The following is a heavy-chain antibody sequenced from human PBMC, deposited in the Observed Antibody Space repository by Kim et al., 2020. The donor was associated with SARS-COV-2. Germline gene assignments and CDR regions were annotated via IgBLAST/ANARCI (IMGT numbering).Heavy chain of an antibody. Sequence: ASVKVSCKASGYTFTRFYIPWVRQATGQGLEWMGWMNPNSGNTGYAQKFQGRVTMTRNTSISTAYMELSSLRSEDTAVYYCSRCRLGTVTEHWGHGTLVT. CDR2: MNPNSGNT. J-gene: IGHJ1*01. D-gene: IGHD4-17*01. CDR1: GYTFTRFY. CDR3: SRCRLGTVTEH. V-gene: IGHV1-8*01.